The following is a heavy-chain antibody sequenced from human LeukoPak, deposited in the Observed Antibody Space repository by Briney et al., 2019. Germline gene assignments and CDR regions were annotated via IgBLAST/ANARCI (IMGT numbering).Heavy chain of an antibody. CDR1: GGSISTHY. J-gene: IGHJ6*03. CDR2: LYYSGNT. V-gene: IGHV4-59*11. CDR3: ARGGTYEKAYYYHYYLDV. D-gene: IGHD1-26*01. Sequence: PSETLSLTCTVSGGSISTHYWSWIRQPPGKGLEWIGCLYYSGNTNYNPSLKSRVTLSLDASKNQFSLTLSSVTAADTALYYCARGGTYEKAYYYHYYLDVWGRGTTVTVSS.